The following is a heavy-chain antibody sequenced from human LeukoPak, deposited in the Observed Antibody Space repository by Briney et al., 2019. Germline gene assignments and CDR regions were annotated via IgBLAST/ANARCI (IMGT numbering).Heavy chain of an antibody. CDR1: GYAFSNYY. Sequence: ASVKVSCKASGYAFSNYYMHWVRQAPGQGLEWMGIINPSGGSTSYAQNFQGRVTMTRDMSTSTIYMEMSSLRSEDTAVYYCARGSPNYDGSGSHWWLDPWGQGTLVTVSS. CDR2: INPSGGST. J-gene: IGHJ5*02. D-gene: IGHD3-22*01. V-gene: IGHV1-46*01. CDR3: ARGSPNYDGSGSHWWLDP.